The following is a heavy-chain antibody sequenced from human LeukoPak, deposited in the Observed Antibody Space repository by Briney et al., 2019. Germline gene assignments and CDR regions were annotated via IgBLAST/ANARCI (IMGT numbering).Heavy chain of an antibody. Sequence: PSETLSLTCTVSGGSISGYYWTWIRQPPGKGLEWIGYIYDSGSTNQNPSLKSRVTISLDTSKNQFSPKLNSVTTADTAVYYCARSRDAYILGHWGQGILVTVCS. CDR3: ARSRDAYILGH. CDR2: IYDSGST. J-gene: IGHJ4*02. D-gene: IGHD5-24*01. V-gene: IGHV4-59*01. CDR1: GGSISGYY.